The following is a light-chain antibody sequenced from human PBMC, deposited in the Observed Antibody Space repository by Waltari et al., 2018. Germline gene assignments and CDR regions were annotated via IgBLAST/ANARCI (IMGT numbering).Light chain of an antibody. V-gene: IGKV3-15*01. CDR1: QGISNS. J-gene: IGKJ4*01. CDR3: QHYSNWPLT. Sequence: TPLPVTLSFSPADSAPLSCRASQGISNSLAWYQQKPGQAPKLLIYGASSRATGIPDRFSGSRSGTDFTLTISSLESEDFAVYYCQHYSNWPLTFGGGTKVEIK. CDR2: GAS.